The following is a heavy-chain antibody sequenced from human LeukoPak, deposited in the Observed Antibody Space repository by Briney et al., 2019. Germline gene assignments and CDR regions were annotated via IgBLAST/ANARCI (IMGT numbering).Heavy chain of an antibody. Sequence: GGSLRLSCAASGFTFSSYDMSWVRQAPGKGLEWVSGISGSGFSTFYADSVKGRFTISKDNSKNTLYLQMNSLRAEDTAVYYCAREYATTYYYDSSGHQDNWFDPWGQGTLVTVSS. CDR3: AREYATTYYYDSSGHQDNWFDP. V-gene: IGHV3-23*01. J-gene: IGHJ5*02. CDR1: GFTFSSYD. CDR2: ISGSGFST. D-gene: IGHD3-22*01.